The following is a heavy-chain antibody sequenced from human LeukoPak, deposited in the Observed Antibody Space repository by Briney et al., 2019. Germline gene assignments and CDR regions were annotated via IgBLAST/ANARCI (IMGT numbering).Heavy chain of an antibody. V-gene: IGHV4-34*01. CDR2: INHSGST. J-gene: IGHJ6*03. CDR1: GGSFSGSY. CDR3: TRQAARPPYYYYYMDV. D-gene: IGHD6-6*01. Sequence: SETLSLTCAVYGGSFSGSYWSWIRQPPGKGLEWIGEINHSGSTNYNPSLKSRVTISVDTSKNQFSLKLSSVTAADTAVYYCTRQAARPPYYYYYMDVWGKGTTVTVSS.